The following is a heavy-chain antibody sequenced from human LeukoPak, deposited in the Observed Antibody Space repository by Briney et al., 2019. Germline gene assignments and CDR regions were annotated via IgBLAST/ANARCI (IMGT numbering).Heavy chain of an antibody. CDR1: GFTVSSSY. Sequence: PGGSLRPSCAASGFTVSSSYLTWVRQAPGKGLEWLSVIYSGGSTYYADSVKGRFTISRDNSKNTLYLQMNSLRGEDTAVYYCARTGPIDYWGQGTLVTVSS. D-gene: IGHD1-14*01. CDR3: ARTGPIDY. V-gene: IGHV3-66*02. J-gene: IGHJ4*02. CDR2: IYSGGST.